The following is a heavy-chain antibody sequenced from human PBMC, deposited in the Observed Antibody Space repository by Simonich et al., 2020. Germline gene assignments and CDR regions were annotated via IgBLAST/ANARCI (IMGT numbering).Heavy chain of an antibody. Sequence: QLQLQESGPGLVKPSETLSLTCTVSGGSISSSCYYWAWIRQPPGKGLEWIGSIYYSGSTTNTPSRKRRVTISVDTSKNQFSLKLSSVTAADTAVYYCARWAYSSSYFDYWGQGTLVTVSS. CDR1: GGSISSSCYY. J-gene: IGHJ4*02. V-gene: IGHV4-39*01. CDR2: IYYSGST. CDR3: ARWAYSSSYFDY. D-gene: IGHD6-6*01.